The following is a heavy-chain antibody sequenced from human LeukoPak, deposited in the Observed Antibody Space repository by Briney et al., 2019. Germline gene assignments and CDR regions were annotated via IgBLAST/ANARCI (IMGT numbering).Heavy chain of an antibody. CDR2: INPNSGGT. V-gene: IGHV1-2*02. CDR3: ASTERYYYDSSGYHNWFDP. Sequence: ASVKVSCKASGYTFTGYYMHWVRQAPGQGLEWMGWINPNSGGTNYAQKFQGRVTMTRDTSISTAYMELSRLRSDDTAVYYCASTERYYYDSSGYHNWFDPWGQGTLVTVSS. CDR1: GYTFTGYY. D-gene: IGHD3-22*01. J-gene: IGHJ5*02.